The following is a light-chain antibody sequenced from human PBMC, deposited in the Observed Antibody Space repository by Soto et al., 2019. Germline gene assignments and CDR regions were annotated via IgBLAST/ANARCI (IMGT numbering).Light chain of an antibody. CDR3: GAWDNSLSAGV. CDR2: DNS. Sequence: QSVLTQPPSVSAAPGQKVTISCSGSSSNIENNFVSWYQQLPGTAPKVLIYDNSKRPSGIPDRFSGSKSGTSATLGITGLQTGDEADYYCGAWDNSLSAGVFGGGTQLTVL. V-gene: IGLV1-51*01. CDR1: SSNIENNF. J-gene: IGLJ2*01.